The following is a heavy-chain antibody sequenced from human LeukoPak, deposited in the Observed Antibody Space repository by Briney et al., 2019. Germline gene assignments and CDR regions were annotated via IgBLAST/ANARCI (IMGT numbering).Heavy chain of an antibody. CDR1: GFTLSSYA. J-gene: IGHJ4*02. D-gene: IGHD5-24*01. V-gene: IGHV3-23*01. Sequence: PGGSLRLSCAASGFTLSSYAMSWVRQAPGKGLEWVSAISGSGGSTYYADSVKGRFTISRDNSKNTLYLQMNSLGAEDTAVYYCAKDWRATISYYFDYWGQGTLVTVSS. CDR2: ISGSGGST. CDR3: AKDWRATISYYFDY.